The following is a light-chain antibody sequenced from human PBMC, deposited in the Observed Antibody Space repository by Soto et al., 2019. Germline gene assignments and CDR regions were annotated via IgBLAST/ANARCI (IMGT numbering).Light chain of an antibody. CDR1: QSISGW. V-gene: IGKV1-5*03. Sequence: DIQMTQSPSTLSASVGDRVTITCRASQSISGWLAWYQQKPGKAPNLLIYKASNLKSGVPSRFSGSGSGTEFTLTISSLQPDDFATYYCHHYSNYSPWAFGQGTKVEIK. J-gene: IGKJ1*01. CDR3: HHYSNYSPWA. CDR2: KAS.